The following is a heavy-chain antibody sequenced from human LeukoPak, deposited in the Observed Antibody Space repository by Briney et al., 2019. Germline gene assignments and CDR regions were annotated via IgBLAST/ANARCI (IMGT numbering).Heavy chain of an antibody. CDR3: ASLYSSSWYSYGY. D-gene: IGHD6-13*01. Sequence: ASVKVSCKASGYTFTSYGISWVRQAPGQGLEWMGGIIPIFGTANYAQKFQGRVTITADESTSTAYMELSSLRSEDTAVYYCASLYSSSWYSYGYWGQGTLVTVSS. CDR1: GYTFTSYG. V-gene: IGHV1-69*13. J-gene: IGHJ4*02. CDR2: IIPIFGTA.